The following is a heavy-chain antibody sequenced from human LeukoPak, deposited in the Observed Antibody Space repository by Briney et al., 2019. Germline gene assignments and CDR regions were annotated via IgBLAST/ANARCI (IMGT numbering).Heavy chain of an antibody. V-gene: IGHV3-33*06. D-gene: IGHD1-1*01. CDR2: IWYDGSNK. Sequence: GGSLRLSCAASGFTFSSYGMHWVRQAPGKGLEGVAVIWYDGSNKYYADSVKGGFTISRDNSKNTLYLQMNSLRAEDTAVYYCAKLPSGGTGTALIDYWGQGTLVTVSS. CDR3: AKLPSGGTGTALIDY. J-gene: IGHJ4*02. CDR1: GFTFSSYG.